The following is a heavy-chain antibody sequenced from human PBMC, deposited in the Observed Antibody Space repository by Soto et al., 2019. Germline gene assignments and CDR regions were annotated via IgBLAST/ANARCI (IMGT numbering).Heavy chain of an antibody. J-gene: IGHJ3*02. CDR2: ISAYNGNT. D-gene: IGHD6-19*01. V-gene: IGHV1-18*01. Sequence: ASVKVSCKASGYTFTSYGISWVRQAPGQGLEWMGWISAYNGNTNYAQKLQGRVTMTTDTSTSTAYMELRSLRSDHTAGYYCAGNRSGWNMDAFDIWGQGKMVTVSS. CDR3: AGNRSGWNMDAFDI. CDR1: GYTFTSYG.